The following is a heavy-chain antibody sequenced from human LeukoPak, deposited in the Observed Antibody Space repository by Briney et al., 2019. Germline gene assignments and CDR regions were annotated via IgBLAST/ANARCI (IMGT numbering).Heavy chain of an antibody. J-gene: IGHJ4*02. CDR3: ARDLSGGYRIDY. Sequence: GSLRISFAAPGFHFSNYGMAWVPQAPGKGVGWVAVISYDGSKKYYADSVKGRFTISRDNSALYLQMNSLRPEDTALYYCARDLSGGYRIDYWGQGTLVTVSS. CDR2: ISYDGSKK. D-gene: IGHD1-26*01. V-gene: IGHV3-30*01. CDR1: GFHFSNYG.